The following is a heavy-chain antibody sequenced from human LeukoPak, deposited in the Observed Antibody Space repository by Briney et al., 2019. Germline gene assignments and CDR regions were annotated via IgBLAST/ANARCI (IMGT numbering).Heavy chain of an antibody. CDR1: GFTFSSYA. CDR3: ARFYSDYSYYFDY. CDR2: IYSGGST. Sequence: GGSLRLSCAASGFTFSSYAMHWVRQAPGKGLEWVSVIYSGGSTYYADSVKGRFTISRDNSKNTLYLQMNSLRAEDTAVYYCARFYSDYSYYFDYWGQGTLVTVSS. D-gene: IGHD4-11*01. V-gene: IGHV3-53*01. J-gene: IGHJ4*02.